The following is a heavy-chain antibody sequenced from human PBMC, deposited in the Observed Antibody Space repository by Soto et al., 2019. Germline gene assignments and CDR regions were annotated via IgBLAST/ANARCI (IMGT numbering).Heavy chain of an antibody. V-gene: IGHV3-48*03. D-gene: IGHD1-26*01. J-gene: IGHJ4*02. CDR1: GFTFSNVE. CDR2: ITRNSRTI. Sequence: GGSLRLSCAGSGFTFSNVEMTWVRQAPGKGLEWISYITRNSRTIYYADSVKGRFTISRDNAENSLYLQMNSLRAEDTAVYCCAKEATNINNFDYWGQGTLVTVSS. CDR3: AKEATNINNFDY.